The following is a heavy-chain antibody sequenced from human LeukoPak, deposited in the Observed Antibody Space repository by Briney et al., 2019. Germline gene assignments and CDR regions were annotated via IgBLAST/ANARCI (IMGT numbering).Heavy chain of an antibody. CDR3: TRYYTGDSFSHFDY. D-gene: IGHD4-17*01. J-gene: IGHJ4*02. V-gene: IGHV3-73*01. CDR1: GFTFSGSA. CDR2: IRSKAYTFAT. Sequence: QAGGSLRLSCAASGFTFSGSAMHWVRQASGKGLEWVGRIRSKAYTFATEYAASVKGRFTISRDDSKNTAYLQMNSLKTEDTAVYYCTRYYTGDSFSHFDYWGQGTLVTVSS.